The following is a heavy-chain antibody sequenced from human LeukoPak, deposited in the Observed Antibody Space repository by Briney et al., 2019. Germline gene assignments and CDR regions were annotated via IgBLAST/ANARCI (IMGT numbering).Heavy chain of an antibody. J-gene: IGHJ4*02. CDR2: ISYDGSNK. D-gene: IGHD3-22*01. CDR3: AKISSYYYDSSGYLDY. V-gene: IGHV3-30*18. CDR1: GFTFSSCG. Sequence: GGSLRLFCGASGFTFSSCGMHWVREASARGLEGVVVISYDGSNKYYADSVKGRFTISRDNSKNTLYLQMNSLRAEDTAVYYCAKISSYYYDSSGYLDYWGQGTLVTVSS.